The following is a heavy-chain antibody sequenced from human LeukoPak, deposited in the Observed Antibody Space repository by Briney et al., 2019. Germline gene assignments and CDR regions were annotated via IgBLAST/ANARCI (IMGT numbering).Heavy chain of an antibody. J-gene: IGHJ6*03. CDR2: IYYSGST. V-gene: IGHV4-59*12. CDR3: ARAGIAVLYYYYMDV. D-gene: IGHD6-19*01. Sequence: PSETLSLTCTVSGGSISSYYWSWIRQPPGKGLEWIGYIYYSGSTNYNPSLKSRVTISVDTSKNQFSLKLSSVTAADTAVYYCARAGIAVLYYYYMDVWGKGTTVTISS. CDR1: GGSISSYY.